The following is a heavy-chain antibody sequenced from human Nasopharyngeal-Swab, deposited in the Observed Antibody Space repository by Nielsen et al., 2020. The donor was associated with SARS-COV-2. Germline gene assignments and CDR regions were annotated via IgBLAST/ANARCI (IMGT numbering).Heavy chain of an antibody. CDR1: GFTFDDYA. V-gene: IGHV3-9*01. CDR2: ISWNSGSI. J-gene: IGHJ5*02. Sequence: ALRLSCAASGFTFDDYAMHWVRQAPGKGLEWVSGISWNSGSIGYADSVKGRFTISRDNAKNSLYLQMNSLRAEDTALYYCATLGNWFDPWGQGTLVTVSS. CDR3: ATLGNWFDP.